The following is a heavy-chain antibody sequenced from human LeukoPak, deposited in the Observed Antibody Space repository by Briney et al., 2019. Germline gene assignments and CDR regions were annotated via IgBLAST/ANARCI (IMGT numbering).Heavy chain of an antibody. CDR1: GFTFSNYW. V-gene: IGHV3-7*01. Sequence: GGSLRLSCEGSGFTFSNYWMGWVRKTPGKGLQWVANIKTDGSEKYYVDSVKGRFTISRDNAKNSLYLQMNSLRAEDTAVYYCATYSSLNRREFQYWGQGTLLTVSS. CDR3: ATYSSLNRREFQY. D-gene: IGHD3-22*01. CDR2: IKTDGSEK. J-gene: IGHJ1*01.